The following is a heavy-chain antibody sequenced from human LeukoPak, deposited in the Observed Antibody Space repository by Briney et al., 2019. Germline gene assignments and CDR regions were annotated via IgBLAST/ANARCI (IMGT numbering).Heavy chain of an antibody. CDR2: MYNSGST. Sequence: AETLSLTCDVSGYSISSGHYWGWIRQSPGKGLEWIASMYNSGSTYFKSFLKSRVTISLDTPKNQFSLTLNSVTAADTAVYYCARHVYGRHQLQAYHFDYWGQGILVTVSS. CDR3: ARHVYGRHQLQAYHFDY. D-gene: IGHD2-2*01. J-gene: IGHJ4*02. CDR1: GYSISSGHY. V-gene: IGHV4-38-2*01.